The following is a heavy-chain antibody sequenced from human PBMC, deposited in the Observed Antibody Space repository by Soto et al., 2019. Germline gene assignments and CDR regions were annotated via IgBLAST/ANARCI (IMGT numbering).Heavy chain of an antibody. Sequence: GESLKISCAASGFTFSDYYMSWIRQAPGRGLEWVSYISSSSSYTNYPDSVKGRFTISRDNAKNSLYLQMNSLRAEDTAVYYWARVGRGDYGVGFDYWGQGTLVTVSS. J-gene: IGHJ4*02. D-gene: IGHD4-17*01. V-gene: IGHV3-11*06. CDR3: ARVGRGDYGVGFDY. CDR1: GFTFSDYY. CDR2: ISSSSSYT.